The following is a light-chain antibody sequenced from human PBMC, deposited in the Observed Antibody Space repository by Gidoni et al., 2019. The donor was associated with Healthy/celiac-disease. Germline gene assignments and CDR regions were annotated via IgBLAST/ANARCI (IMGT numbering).Light chain of an antibody. CDR2: GAS. V-gene: IGKV3-20*01. Sequence: ELVWTQSPGTLSLSPGERATLSCRASQSVSSSYLAWYQQKPGQAPRLLIYGASSRATGIPDRFSGSGSGTDFTLTISSLEPEDFAVYYCQQSGSSPPTFGQGTKVEIK. CDR3: QQSGSSPPT. J-gene: IGKJ1*01. CDR1: QSVSSSY.